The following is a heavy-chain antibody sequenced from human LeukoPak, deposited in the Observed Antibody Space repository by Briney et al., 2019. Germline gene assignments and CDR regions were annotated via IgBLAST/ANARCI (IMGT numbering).Heavy chain of an antibody. CDR2: ISSSGSTI. Sequence: GGSLRLSCAASGFTFSSYEMNWVRQAPGKGLEWVSYISSSGSTIYYADSVKGRFTISRDNAKNSLYLQMNSLRAEDTAVYYCARSSFHWFDPWGQGTLVTVSS. V-gene: IGHV3-48*03. J-gene: IGHJ5*02. CDR3: ARSSFHWFDP. CDR1: GFTFSSYE.